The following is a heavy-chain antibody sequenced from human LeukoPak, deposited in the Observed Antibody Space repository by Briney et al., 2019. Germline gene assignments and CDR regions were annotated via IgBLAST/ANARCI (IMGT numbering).Heavy chain of an antibody. D-gene: IGHD3-22*01. CDR3: ARSYYDSSDYYFTS. CDR2: IYYSGST. CDR1: GVSISSYY. V-gene: IGHV4-59*08. J-gene: IGHJ4*02. Sequence: SETLSLTCTVSGVSISSYYWSWIRQPPGKGLEWIGYIYYSGSTNYNPSLKSRVTISVDTSKNQFSLKLSSVTAADTAVYYCARSYYDSSDYYFTSWGQGILVTVSS.